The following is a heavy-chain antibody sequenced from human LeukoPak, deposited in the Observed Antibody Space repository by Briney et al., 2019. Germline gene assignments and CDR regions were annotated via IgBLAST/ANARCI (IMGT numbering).Heavy chain of an antibody. CDR3: ASYSSGWWFDY. V-gene: IGHV1-18*01. Sequence: ASVKVSCKASGYTFTSYGISWVRQAPGQGLEWMGWISAYNGNTNYALKLQGRVTMTTDTSTSTAYMELRSLRSDDTAVYYCASYSSGWWFDYWGQGTLVTVSS. CDR1: GYTFTSYG. J-gene: IGHJ4*02. CDR2: ISAYNGNT. D-gene: IGHD6-19*01.